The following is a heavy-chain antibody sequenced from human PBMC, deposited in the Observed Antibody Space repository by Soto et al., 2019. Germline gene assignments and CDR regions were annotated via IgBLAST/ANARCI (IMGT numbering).Heavy chain of an antibody. CDR3: ARDGYSSSSNHYYYYGMDV. D-gene: IGHD6-13*01. J-gene: IGHJ6*02. Sequence: EVQLVETGGGLIQPGGSLRLSCAASGFTVSSNYMSWVRQAPGKGLEWVSVIYSGGSTYYADSVKGRFTISRDNSKNTLYLQMNSLRAEDTAVYYCARDGYSSSSNHYYYYGMDVWGQGTTVTVSS. V-gene: IGHV3-53*02. CDR2: IYSGGST. CDR1: GFTVSSNY.